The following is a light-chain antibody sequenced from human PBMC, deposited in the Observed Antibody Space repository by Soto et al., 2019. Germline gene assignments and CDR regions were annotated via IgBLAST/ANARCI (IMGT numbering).Light chain of an antibody. V-gene: IGLV2-23*02. CDR2: EVN. Sequence: QSVLTQPAAVSGATGQPITISCTGTSSDVGYYNLVSWYQQHPGKAPKLIIYEVNKRPSGFSNRFSGSKSGNTASLTISGLQAEDEADYYCCSYAGSTTHYVFGTGNKVNVL. CDR1: SSDVGYYNL. CDR3: CSYAGSTTHYV. J-gene: IGLJ1*01.